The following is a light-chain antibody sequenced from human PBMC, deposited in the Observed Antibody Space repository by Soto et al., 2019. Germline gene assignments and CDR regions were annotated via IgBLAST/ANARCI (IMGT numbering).Light chain of an antibody. CDR2: AAS. CDR3: QKYNSAPPYT. CDR1: QGISNY. J-gene: IGKJ2*01. V-gene: IGKV1-27*01. Sequence: DIQMTQSPSSLSASVGDRVTITCRASQGISNYLAWYQQKPGKVPKLLIHAASTLQSGVPSRFSGSGSGTDFTLTISSLQPEDAATYYCQKYNSAPPYTFGQGTKLEIK.